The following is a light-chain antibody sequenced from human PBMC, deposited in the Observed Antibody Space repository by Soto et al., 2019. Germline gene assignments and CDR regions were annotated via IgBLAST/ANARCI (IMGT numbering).Light chain of an antibody. CDR2: DVS. CDR3: SSYTSSSTPYVV. Sequence: QSVLTQPASVSGSPGQSITSSCTGTSSDVGGYNYVSWYQQHPGKAPKLMIYDVSNRPSGVSNRFSGSKSGNTASLTISGLQAEDEADYYCSSYTSSSTPYVVFGGGTKLTVL. J-gene: IGLJ2*01. V-gene: IGLV2-14*01. CDR1: SSDVGGYNY.